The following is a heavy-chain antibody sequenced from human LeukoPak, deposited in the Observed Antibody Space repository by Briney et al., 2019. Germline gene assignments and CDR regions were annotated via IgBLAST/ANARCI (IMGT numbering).Heavy chain of an antibody. V-gene: IGHV4-59*12. CDR1: GGSISSYY. CDR3: ARAGITMVRGVIRIIGMDV. Sequence: SETLSLTCTVSGGSISSYYSSWIRQPPGKGLEWIWSIYYSGSTYYNPSLKSRVTISVDTSKNQFSLKLSSVTAADTAVYYCARAGITMVRGVIRIIGMDVWGQGTAVTVSS. J-gene: IGHJ6*02. CDR2: IYYSGST. D-gene: IGHD3-10*01.